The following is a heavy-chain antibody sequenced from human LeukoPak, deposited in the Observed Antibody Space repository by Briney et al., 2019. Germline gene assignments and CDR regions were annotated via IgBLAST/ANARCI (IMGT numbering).Heavy chain of an antibody. Sequence: ASVKVSCKASGYTFTGYYMHWVRQAPGQRLEWMGWINPNSGGTNYAQKFQGRVTMTRDTSISTAYMELSRLRSDDTAVYYCARDQSGEWELLSGWWFDPWGQGTLVTVSS. CDR1: GYTFTGYY. CDR2: INPNSGGT. V-gene: IGHV1-2*02. J-gene: IGHJ5*02. CDR3: ARDQSGEWELLSGWWFDP. D-gene: IGHD1-26*01.